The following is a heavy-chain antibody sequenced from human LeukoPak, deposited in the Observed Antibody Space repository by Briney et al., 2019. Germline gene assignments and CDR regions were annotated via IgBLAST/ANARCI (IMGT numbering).Heavy chain of an antibody. CDR3: ARHGGITIFGVAQPGGAFDI. J-gene: IGHJ3*02. V-gene: IGHV1-69*05. CDR1: GGTFSSYA. Sequence: EASVKVSCKSSGGTFSSYAVSWVRQAPGQGLEWMGDIIPVFGTANYAQKFQGRLTVTTDESTSTAYMELSSLRSEDTAVYYCARHGGITIFGVAQPGGAFDIWGQGTMVTVSS. D-gene: IGHD3-3*01. CDR2: IIPVFGTA.